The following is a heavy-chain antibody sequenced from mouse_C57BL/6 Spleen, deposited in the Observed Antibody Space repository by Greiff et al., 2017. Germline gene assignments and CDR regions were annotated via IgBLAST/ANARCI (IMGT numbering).Heavy chain of an antibody. D-gene: IGHD3-1*01. J-gene: IGHJ1*03. CDR3: AREGLRYFDV. V-gene: IGHV1-7*01. Sequence: QVQLQQPGAELVKPGASVKLSCKASGYTFTSYWMHWVKQRPGQGLEWIGYINPSSGYTKYNQKFKDKATLTADKSSSTAYMQLSSLTYEDSAVXYCAREGLRYFDVWGTGTTVTVSS. CDR2: INPSSGYT. CDR1: GYTFTSYW.